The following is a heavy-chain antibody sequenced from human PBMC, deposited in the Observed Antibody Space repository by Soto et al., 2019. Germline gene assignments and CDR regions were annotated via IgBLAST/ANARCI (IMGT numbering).Heavy chain of an antibody. CDR1: GGSISSTSYY. CDR3: ARHDGSGGDYFDY. J-gene: IGHJ4*02. CDR2: IYYSGST. D-gene: IGHD2-15*01. V-gene: IGHV4-39*01. Sequence: QLQLQESGPGLVKPSETLSLTCTVSGGSISSTSYYWAWIRQPPGKGLEWIGSIYYSGSTYYNPPLKSRVTISVDTSKNQFSLKLSSVTAADTAVFYCARHDGSGGDYFDYWGQGTLVTVSS.